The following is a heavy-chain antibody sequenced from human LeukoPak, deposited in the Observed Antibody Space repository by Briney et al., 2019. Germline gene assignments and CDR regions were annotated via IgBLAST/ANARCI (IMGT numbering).Heavy chain of an antibody. V-gene: IGHV1-8*01. J-gene: IGHJ4*02. Sequence: ASVKVSCKASGYTFTSYDINWVRQATGQGLEWMGWMNPNSGNTGYAQKFQGRVTMTRNTSISTAYMELSSLRSEDTAVYYCARGSAPWFGELYLLDYWGQGTLVTVSS. CDR2: MNPNSGNT. CDR3: ARGSAPWFGELYLLDY. CDR1: GYTFTSYD. D-gene: IGHD3-10*01.